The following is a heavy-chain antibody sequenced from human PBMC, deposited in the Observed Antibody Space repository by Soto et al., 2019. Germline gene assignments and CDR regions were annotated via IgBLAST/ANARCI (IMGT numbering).Heavy chain of an antibody. V-gene: IGHV1-69*13. CDR1: GGTFSSYA. Sequence: SVKVSCKACGGTFSSYAISWVRQAPGQGLEWMGGIIPIFGTANYAQKFQGRVTITADESTSTAYMELSSLRSENTAVYYWARDACIAVAGQSVGRGGYWGQGTLATVSS. J-gene: IGHJ4*02. CDR2: IIPIFGTA. D-gene: IGHD6-19*01. CDR3: ARDACIAVAGQSVGRGGY.